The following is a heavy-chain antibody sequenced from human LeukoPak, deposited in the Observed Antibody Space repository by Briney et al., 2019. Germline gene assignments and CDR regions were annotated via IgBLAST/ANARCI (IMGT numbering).Heavy chain of an antibody. CDR3: AREAPSGSFADY. V-gene: IGHV3-30*04. J-gene: IGHJ4*02. Sequence: LGGSLRLSCEASGFTFSNYAMHWVRQSPGKGLEWVAVTSSDERAKFYADSMKGRFTISRDNSKNTLFLQMNSLTEEDTAVYFCAREAPSGSFADYWGQGTLVTVSS. CDR1: GFTFSNYA. D-gene: IGHD1-26*01. CDR2: TSSDERAK.